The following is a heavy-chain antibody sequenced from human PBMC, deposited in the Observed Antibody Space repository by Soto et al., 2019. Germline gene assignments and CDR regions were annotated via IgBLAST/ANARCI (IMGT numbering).Heavy chain of an antibody. V-gene: IGHV1-69*13. J-gene: IGHJ4*02. Sequence: SVKVSCKASGGTFSSYAISWVRQAPGQGLEWMGGIIPIFGTANYAQKFQGRVTITADESTSTAYMELSSLRSEDTAVYYCARVPRRYDSNGYYQGFLDYWGQGTLVTVSS. CDR2: IIPIFGTA. CDR3: ARVPRRYDSNGYYQGFLDY. CDR1: GGTFSSYA. D-gene: IGHD3-22*01.